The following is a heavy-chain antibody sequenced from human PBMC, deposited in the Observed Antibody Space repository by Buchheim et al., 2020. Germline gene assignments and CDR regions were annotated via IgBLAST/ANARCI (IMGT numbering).Heavy chain of an antibody. V-gene: IGHV5-51*01. Sequence: EVQLVQSGAEVKKPGESLKISCKSSGYILTNSWIAWVRQMPGKGLEWMGIIYPGDSDTRSSPSFQGHVTISADRSISTAYPQWDSLKASDSAMYYCARPVAVDSSFHHWGQGTL. CDR3: ARPVAVDSSFHH. J-gene: IGHJ1*01. CDR2: IYPGDSDT. D-gene: IGHD6-19*01. CDR1: GYILTNSW.